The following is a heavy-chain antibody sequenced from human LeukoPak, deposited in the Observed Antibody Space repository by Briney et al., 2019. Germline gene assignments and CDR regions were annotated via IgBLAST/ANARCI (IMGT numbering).Heavy chain of an antibody. D-gene: IGHD3-10*01. J-gene: IGHJ6*04. Sequence: GGSLRLSCAASGFTVSTNYMTWVRQAPGKGLEWVSVLYSGGSTYYADSVKGRFTISRDNAKNSLYLQMNSLRAEDTAVYYCARDRITMVRTDVWGKGTTVTVSS. CDR2: LYSGGST. V-gene: IGHV3-53*01. CDR1: GFTVSTNY. CDR3: ARDRITMVRTDV.